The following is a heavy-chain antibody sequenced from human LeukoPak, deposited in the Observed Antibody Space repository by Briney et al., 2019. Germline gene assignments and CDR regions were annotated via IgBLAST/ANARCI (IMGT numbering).Heavy chain of an antibody. D-gene: IGHD2-15*01. J-gene: IGHJ4*02. Sequence: SETLSLTCAVSGGSISSSNWWSWVRQPPGKGLEWIGEIYHSGSTNYNPSLKSRVTISVDKSKNQFSLKLSSVTAADTVVYYCARDWGDCSSSSCSLRYWGQGTLVTVSS. CDR1: GGSISSSNW. CDR3: ARDWGDCSSSSCSLRY. V-gene: IGHV4-4*02. CDR2: IYHSGST.